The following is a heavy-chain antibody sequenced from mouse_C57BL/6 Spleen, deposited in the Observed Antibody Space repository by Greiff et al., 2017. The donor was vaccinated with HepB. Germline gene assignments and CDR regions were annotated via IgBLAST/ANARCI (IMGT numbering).Heavy chain of an antibody. J-gene: IGHJ3*01. CDR3: ARDEEGIYYGNYVWFAY. CDR1: GFTFSGYA. D-gene: IGHD2-1*01. Sequence: EVQWVESGGGLVQPGGSLKLSCAASGFTFSGYAMSWVRQTPEKRLEWVATISDGGSYTYYPDNVTGRFPISRDNAKNNLYLQMSHLKSEDTAMDYCARDEEGIYYGNYVWFAYWGQGTLVTVSA. CDR2: ISDGGSYT. V-gene: IGHV5-4*01.